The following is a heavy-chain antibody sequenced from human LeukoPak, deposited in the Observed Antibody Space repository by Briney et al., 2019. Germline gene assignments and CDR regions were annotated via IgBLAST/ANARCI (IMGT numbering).Heavy chain of an antibody. D-gene: IGHD3-22*01. Sequence: PGGSLRLSCAASGFSFSNYWMGWVRQAPGKGLEWVAYTNPDGSSMYYADSVRGRFTASRDNANNLLYLQMNRLRAEDTAVYYCASDTDSSGYYGGSHYWGQGTMVTVSS. J-gene: IGHJ4*02. CDR3: ASDTDSSGYYGGSHY. V-gene: IGHV3-7*01. CDR1: GFSFSNYW. CDR2: TNPDGSSM.